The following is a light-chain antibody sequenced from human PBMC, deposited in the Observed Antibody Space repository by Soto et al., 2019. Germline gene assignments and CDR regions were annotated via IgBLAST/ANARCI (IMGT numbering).Light chain of an antibody. CDR3: QSHDSSLSGSYV. V-gene: IGLV1-40*01. CDR1: SSNIGAGYD. Sequence: QTVVTQPPSVSGAPGQRATISCTGSSSNIGAGYDVHWYQQLPGTAPKLLIYGNSNRPSGVPDRFSGSKSGTSASLAITGLQAEDEADYYCQSHDSSLSGSYVFGTGTKVTVL. CDR2: GNS. J-gene: IGLJ1*01.